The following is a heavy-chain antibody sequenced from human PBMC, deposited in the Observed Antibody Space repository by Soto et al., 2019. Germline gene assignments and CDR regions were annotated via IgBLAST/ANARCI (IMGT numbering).Heavy chain of an antibody. J-gene: IGHJ4*02. CDR1: GGSFTSNNW. CDR3: ASRDPGTSVDY. CDR2: ICRTGST. V-gene: IGHV4-4*02. Sequence: SETLSLTCAVSGGSFTSNNWWTWVRQPPGQGLEWIGEICRTGSTNYNPSLKSRVTISLDKSENQFSLKVTSLTAADTAVYYCASRDPGTSVDYWGQGTLVTVSS. D-gene: IGHD1-7*01.